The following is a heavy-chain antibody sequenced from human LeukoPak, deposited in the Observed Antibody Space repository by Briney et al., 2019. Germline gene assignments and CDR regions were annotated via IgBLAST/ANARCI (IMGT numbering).Heavy chain of an antibody. Sequence: GGSLRLSCAASGFTFSNYWIHWVRQAPGKGLVWVSRIDNAGSITTYADSVKGRFTISRDNAKNSLYLQMDSLRDEDTAVYYCARVNLSPYSYFDLWGRGTLVTVSS. CDR2: IDNAGSIT. J-gene: IGHJ2*01. V-gene: IGHV3-74*03. CDR1: GFTFSNYW. CDR3: ARVNLSPYSYFDL. D-gene: IGHD1-14*01.